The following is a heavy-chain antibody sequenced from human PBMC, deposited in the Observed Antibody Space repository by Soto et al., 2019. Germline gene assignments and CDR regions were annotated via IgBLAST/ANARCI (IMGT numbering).Heavy chain of an antibody. Sequence: ASVKVSCKASGYTFTSYGISWVRQAPGQGLEWMGWISAYNGNTNYAQKLQGRVTMTTDTSTSTAYMELRSLRSDDTAVYYCARDPGSFGLVTAPYGMDVWGQGTMVTVSS. CDR3: ARDPGSFGLVTAPYGMDV. V-gene: IGHV1-18*04. CDR2: ISAYNGNT. CDR1: GYTFTSYG. D-gene: IGHD2-21*02. J-gene: IGHJ6*02.